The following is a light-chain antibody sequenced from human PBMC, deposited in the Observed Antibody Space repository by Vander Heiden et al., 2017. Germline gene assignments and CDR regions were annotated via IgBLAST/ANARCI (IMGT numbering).Light chain of an antibody. CDR3: QQYNPYSPYT. Sequence: DIQMTQPPSTLSASVGDRVTITCRASQSISNWLAWYQQKPGKAPKLLIYKASTLESGVPSRFSGSGSGTEFTLTISSLQPDDFATYYCQQYNPYSPYTFGQGTKLEIK. J-gene: IGKJ2*01. CDR1: QSISNW. V-gene: IGKV1-5*03. CDR2: KAS.